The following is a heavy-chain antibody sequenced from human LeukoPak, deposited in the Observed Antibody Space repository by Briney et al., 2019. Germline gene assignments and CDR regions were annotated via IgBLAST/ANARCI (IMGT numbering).Heavy chain of an antibody. CDR1: GFTVSSKY. V-gene: IGHV3-66*01. CDR3: ARDCSASSSDYYPLGY. J-gene: IGHJ4*02. D-gene: IGHD3-22*01. Sequence: PGGSLRLSCAASGFTVSSKYMSWVRQAPGKGLEWGSVIYSGGSKYYADSVKGRFTISRDNSKNTVYLEMISLRAEDTAVYYCARDCSASSSDYYPLGYWGQGTLVTVSS. CDR2: IYSGGSK.